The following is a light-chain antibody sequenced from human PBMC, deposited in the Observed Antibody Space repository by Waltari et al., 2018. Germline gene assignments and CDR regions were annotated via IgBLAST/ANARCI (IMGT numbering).Light chain of an antibody. CDR2: EVS. CDR3: TSYRSGSTPFV. V-gene: IGLV2-14*01. J-gene: IGLJ1*01. Sequence: QSALTQPASVSGSPGQSITLSCTGTSSDVGGYNYVSWYQQPPGKAPKLMIYEVSHRPSGVSNRFSASKSGNTASLSISGLQAEDEADYYCTSYRSGSTPFVFGTGTKVTVL. CDR1: SSDVGGYNY.